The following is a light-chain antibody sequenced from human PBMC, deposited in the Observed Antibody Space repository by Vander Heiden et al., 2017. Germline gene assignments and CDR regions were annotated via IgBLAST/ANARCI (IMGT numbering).Light chain of an antibody. CDR3: QTWDSYTVP. Sequence: SPDLTQLTPGSVPPGQTASITCSGDNLGQKFVSWYQQRPGQSPVLVIYHDSQRPSGIPERFSGSNSGNTATLTISGTQAMDEADYYCQTWDSYTVPFGGGTKLTVL. V-gene: IGLV3-1*01. J-gene: IGLJ2*01. CDR1: NLGQKF. CDR2: HDS.